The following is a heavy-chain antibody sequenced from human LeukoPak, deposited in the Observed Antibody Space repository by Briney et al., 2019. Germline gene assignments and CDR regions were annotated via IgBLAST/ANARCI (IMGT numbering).Heavy chain of an antibody. CDR2: ISAYNGNT. CDR3: AREYQLLSPFDY. D-gene: IGHD2-2*01. J-gene: IGHJ4*02. V-gene: IGHV1-18*04. CDR1: GYTFTSYG. Sequence: ASVKVSCKASGYTFTSYGISWVRQAPGQGLEWMGWISAYNGNTNYAQKLQGRVTMTTDTSTSTAYMELRNLRSDDTAVYYCAREYQLLSPFDYWGQGTLVTVSS.